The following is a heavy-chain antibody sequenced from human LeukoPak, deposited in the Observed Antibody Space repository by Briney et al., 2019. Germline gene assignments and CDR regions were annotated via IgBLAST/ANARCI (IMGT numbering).Heavy chain of an antibody. J-gene: IGHJ5*02. CDR1: GGSFSGYY. CDR2: INHSGST. Sequence: KPLETLSLTCAVYGGSFSGYYWSWIRQPPGKGLEWIGEINHSGSTNYNPSLKSRVTISVDTSKNQFSLKLSSVTAADTAVYYCASESYNWFDPWGQGALVTVSS. V-gene: IGHV4-34*01. CDR3: ASESYNWFDP.